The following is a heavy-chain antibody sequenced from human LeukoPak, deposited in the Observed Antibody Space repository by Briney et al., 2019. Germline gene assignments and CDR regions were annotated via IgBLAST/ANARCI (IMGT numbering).Heavy chain of an antibody. CDR2: IYSGGST. CDR3: ASSPKSVVVVAAAFGDDY. J-gene: IGHJ4*02. CDR1: GFTVSSNY. V-gene: IGHV3-53*01. D-gene: IGHD2-15*01. Sequence: GGSLRLSCAASGFTVSSNYMSWVRQAPGKGLEWVSVIYSGGSTYYADSVKGRFTISRHNSKNTLYLQMNSLRAEDTAVYYCASSPKSVVVVAAAFGDDYWGQGTLVTVSS.